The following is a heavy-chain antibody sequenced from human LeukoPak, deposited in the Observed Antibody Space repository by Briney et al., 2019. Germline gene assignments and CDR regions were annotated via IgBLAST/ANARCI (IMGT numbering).Heavy chain of an antibody. CDR2: IIPIFGTA. Sequence: GSSVKVSCKASGGTFSSYAISWVRQAPGQGLEWMGGIIPIFGTANYAQKFQGRVTITADESTSTAYMELSGLTSDDTSVYYCFSDDSSGNFDTWGQGTLVTVSS. V-gene: IGHV1-69*01. J-gene: IGHJ4*02. D-gene: IGHD3-22*01. CDR3: FSDDSSGNFDT. CDR1: GGTFSSYA.